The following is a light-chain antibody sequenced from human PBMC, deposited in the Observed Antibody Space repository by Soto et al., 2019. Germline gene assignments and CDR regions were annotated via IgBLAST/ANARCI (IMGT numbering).Light chain of an antibody. V-gene: IGKV3-20*01. J-gene: IGKJ1*01. CDR1: PSVANF. Sequence: DIVLTQSPATLSLSPGERATLSCRASPSVANFVAWYQQQPGQAPRLLIYGASSRATGIPDRFSGSGSGTDFTLTISRLEPEDFAVYYCHQYDSWTFGQGTKVDIK. CDR3: HQYDSWT. CDR2: GAS.